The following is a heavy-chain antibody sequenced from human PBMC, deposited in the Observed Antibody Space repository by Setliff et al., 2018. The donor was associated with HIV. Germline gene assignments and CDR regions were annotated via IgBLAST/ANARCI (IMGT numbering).Heavy chain of an antibody. CDR3: ARALYGDYGGDLNWLDP. V-gene: IGHV7-4-1*02. CDR2: INTNSGSP. D-gene: IGHD4-17*01. Sequence: GASVKVSCKTSGYNFENYAINWVRQAPGQGLGWMGWINTNSGSPTYAQAFTGRFLFSVDTVVATAYLQINNLKTEDTAVYYCARALYGDYGGDLNWLDPWGQGTRVTVSS. CDR1: GYNFENYA. J-gene: IGHJ5*02.